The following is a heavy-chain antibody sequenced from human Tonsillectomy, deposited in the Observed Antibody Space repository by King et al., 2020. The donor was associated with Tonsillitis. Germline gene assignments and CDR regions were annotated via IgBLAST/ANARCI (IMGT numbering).Heavy chain of an antibody. Sequence: VQLQESGPGLVKPSETLSLTCTVSGGSISSYYWSWIRQPPGKGLEWIGYIYYSGSTNYNPSLKSRVTISVDTSKNQFSLKLSSVTAADTAVYYCARGGGYSTRLGLDPWGQGTLVTVSS. CDR1: GGSISSYY. CDR2: IYYSGST. J-gene: IGHJ5*02. D-gene: IGHD6-13*01. V-gene: IGHV4-59*01. CDR3: ARGGGYSTRLGLDP.